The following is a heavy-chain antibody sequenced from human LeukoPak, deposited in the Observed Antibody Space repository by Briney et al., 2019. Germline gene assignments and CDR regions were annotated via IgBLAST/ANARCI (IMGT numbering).Heavy chain of an antibody. CDR2: ISWNSGSI. D-gene: IGHD5-18*01. Sequence: GGSLRLSCAASGFTFDDYAMHWVRQAPGKGLEWVSGISWNSGSIGYADSVKGRFTISRDNAKNSLYLQMNSLRAEDMALYYCAKAGYSYGIDYWGQGTLVTVSS. CDR3: AKAGYSYGIDY. J-gene: IGHJ4*02. V-gene: IGHV3-9*03. CDR1: GFTFDDYA.